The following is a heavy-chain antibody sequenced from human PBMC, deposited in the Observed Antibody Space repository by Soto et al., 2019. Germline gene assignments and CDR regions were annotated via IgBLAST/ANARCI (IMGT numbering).Heavy chain of an antibody. CDR3: ARSRQYSYGSLGFDP. D-gene: IGHD5-18*01. J-gene: IGHJ5*02. Sequence: ASVTVSCKASGYTFTGYYMDWVRQAPGQGLEWMGWINPNSGGTIYAQKFQGRVTMTRDTSISTAYMELSRLRSDDTAVYYCARSRQYSYGSLGFDPWGQGTLVTVSS. V-gene: IGHV1-2*02. CDR2: INPNSGGT. CDR1: GYTFTGYY.